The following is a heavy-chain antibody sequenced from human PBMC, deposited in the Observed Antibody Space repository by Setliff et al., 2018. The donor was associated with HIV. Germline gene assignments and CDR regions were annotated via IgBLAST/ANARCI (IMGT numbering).Heavy chain of an antibody. V-gene: IGHV4-61*01. D-gene: IGHD6-6*01. CDR1: GDSVSSASYY. J-gene: IGHJ6*03. CDR2: IYYSGTT. Sequence: LSLTCTVSGDSVSSASYYWSWIRQPPGKGLEWIGYIYYSGTTKYNPPLKSRVTISVDTSKNQFSLKLSSVTAADTAVYYCASEAWTSYRSSSGYYYYYMDVWGKGTTVTVSS. CDR3: ASEAWTSYRSSSGYYYYYMDV.